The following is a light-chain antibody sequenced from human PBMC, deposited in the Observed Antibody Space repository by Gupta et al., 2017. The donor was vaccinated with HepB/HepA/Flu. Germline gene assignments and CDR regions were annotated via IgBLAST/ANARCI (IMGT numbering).Light chain of an antibody. Sequence: QSALTQPRSVSGSPGQSVTISCTGTSSDVGDYNYVSWYQQHPGKAPKLMIFDVSKRPSGVPDRFSGSKSGNTASLTXSXLQADDXADYYCCSYAGSYTWVFGGGTKLTVL. CDR3: CSYAGSYTWV. CDR1: SSDVGDYNY. V-gene: IGLV2-11*01. J-gene: IGLJ2*01. CDR2: DVS.